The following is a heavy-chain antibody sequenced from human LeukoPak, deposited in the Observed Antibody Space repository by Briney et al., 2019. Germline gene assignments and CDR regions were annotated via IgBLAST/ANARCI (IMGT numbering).Heavy chain of an antibody. Sequence: PGGSLRLSCAASGFTFSTYAIHWVRQAPGKGLEWVAVISYDGSNKYYVDSVKGRFTISRDNSKNTLYLQLNSLRAEDTAVYHCSRGPDCSGGSCSYYYYYMDVWGKGTTVTVSS. D-gene: IGHD2-15*01. V-gene: IGHV3-30*04. CDR3: SRGPDCSGGSCSYYYYYMDV. J-gene: IGHJ6*03. CDR1: GFTFSTYA. CDR2: ISYDGSNK.